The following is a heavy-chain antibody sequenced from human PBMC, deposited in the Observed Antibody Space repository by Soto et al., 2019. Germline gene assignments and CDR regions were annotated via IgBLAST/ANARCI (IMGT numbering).Heavy chain of an antibody. CDR1: GGSISSTNW. D-gene: IGHD6-13*01. J-gene: IGHJ4*02. CDR2: IYRSGTT. CDR3: AFPATADFDY. Sequence: QVQLQESGPGLVKPSGTLSLTCAVSGGSISSTNWWTWVRQSPGRGVEWIGEIYRSGTTNYSPSLKSRVNIAVDMSTNHLSLTLISVTAADTAVYYCAFPATADFDYWGKGILVTVSS. V-gene: IGHV4-4*02.